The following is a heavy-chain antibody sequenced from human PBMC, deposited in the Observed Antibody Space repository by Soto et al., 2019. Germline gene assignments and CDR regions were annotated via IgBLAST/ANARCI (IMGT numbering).Heavy chain of an antibody. V-gene: IGHV2-5*02. CDR2: IYWDDDK. Sequence: QITLKESGPTLVKPTQTLTLTCTFSGFSLSTSGVGVGWIRQPPGKALEWLALIYWDDDKRYSPSLKSRLTISKNTYXNQVVLTMTNMDPVDTATYYCARSTYYYGSGEFDPWGQGTLVTVSS. CDR3: ARSTYYYGSGEFDP. J-gene: IGHJ5*02. CDR1: GFSLSTSGVG. D-gene: IGHD3-10*01.